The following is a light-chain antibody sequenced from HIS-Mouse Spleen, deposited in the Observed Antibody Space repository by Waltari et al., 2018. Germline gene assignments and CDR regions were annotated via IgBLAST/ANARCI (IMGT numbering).Light chain of an antibody. V-gene: IGLV2-23*01. Sequence: QSALTQPASVSGSPGQSITISCTGTSSAFRSYNLVPWYQQHPGKAPKLMIYEGSTRPSGVSNRFSGSKSGNTASLTISGLQAEDEADYYCCSYAGSSTWVFGGGTKLTVL. J-gene: IGLJ3*02. CDR3: CSYAGSSTWV. CDR2: EGS. CDR1: SSAFRSYNL.